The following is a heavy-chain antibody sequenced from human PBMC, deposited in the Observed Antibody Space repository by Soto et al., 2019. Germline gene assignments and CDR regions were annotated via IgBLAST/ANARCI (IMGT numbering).Heavy chain of an antibody. CDR1: GGSISSYY. D-gene: IGHD7-27*01. Sequence: SETLSLTCTVSGGSISSYYWSWIRQPPGKGLEWIGYIYYSGSTNYNPSLKSRVTMSVDTSKNQFSLKLSSLTAADTAIYYCARANWFFDYWGQGTLVTVSS. V-gene: IGHV4-59*01. CDR2: IYYSGST. CDR3: ARANWFFDY. J-gene: IGHJ4*02.